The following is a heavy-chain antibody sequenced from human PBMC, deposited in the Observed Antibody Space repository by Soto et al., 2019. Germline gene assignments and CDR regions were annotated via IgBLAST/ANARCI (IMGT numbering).Heavy chain of an antibody. D-gene: IGHD6-19*01. CDR2: IYWNDDK. V-gene: IGHV2-5*01. J-gene: IGHJ4*02. CDR3: AHRVQWLGDFDY. Sequence: QITLKESGPTLVKPTQTLTLTCTFSGFSLSTSGVGVGWIRQPPGKTLEWLALIYWNDDKRYSPSLKSRLTITKDTSKNQVVLTMTNMDPVDTATYYCAHRVQWLGDFDYWGQGTLVTVSS. CDR1: GFSLSTSGVG.